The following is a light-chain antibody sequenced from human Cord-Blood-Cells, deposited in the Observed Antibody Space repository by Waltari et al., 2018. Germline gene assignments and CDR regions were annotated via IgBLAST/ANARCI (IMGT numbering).Light chain of an antibody. CDR2: DAS. V-gene: IGKV3-11*01. CDR3: QQRSNWPRT. CDR1: QCVSSD. J-gene: IGKJ1*01. Sequence: ELVLTQSPATLSLSPGERATLSCRASQCVSSDLAWYQQKPGQAPRLLIYDASNRATGIPARFSGSGSGTDFTLTISSLEPEDFAVYYCQQRSNWPRTFGQGTKVEIK.